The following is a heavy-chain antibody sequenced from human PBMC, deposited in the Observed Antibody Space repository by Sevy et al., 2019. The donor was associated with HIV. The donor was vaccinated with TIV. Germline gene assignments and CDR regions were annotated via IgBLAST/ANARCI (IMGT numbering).Heavy chain of an antibody. J-gene: IGHJ6*02. CDR3: ARAGGLVDGGMDV. CDR1: GFTFSNYN. CDR2: ITSSSKFK. Sequence: GGSLRLSCAASGFTFSNYNMNWVRQAPGKGLEWVSSITSSSKFKYYADSLKGRLTISRDDAKNSVFLQINSLRAEDTAVYYCARAGGLVDGGMDVWGQGTTVTVSS. D-gene: IGHD3-16*01. V-gene: IGHV3-21*01.